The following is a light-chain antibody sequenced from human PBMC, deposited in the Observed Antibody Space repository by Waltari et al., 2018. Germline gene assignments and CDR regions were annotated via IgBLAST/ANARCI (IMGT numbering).Light chain of an antibody. Sequence: QSALTQSASVSGSFGQSITNSCTGSTCDVWTYNLVSCYQHRPGKAPKLMVYEAYKRPSGVSSRFSGSKSGNKASLTISGLQAEDEADYYCCSYAGSDTFEVIFGGGTKVTVL. CDR1: TCDVWTYNL. J-gene: IGLJ2*01. V-gene: IGLV2-23*02. CDR3: CSYAGSDTFEVI. CDR2: EAY.